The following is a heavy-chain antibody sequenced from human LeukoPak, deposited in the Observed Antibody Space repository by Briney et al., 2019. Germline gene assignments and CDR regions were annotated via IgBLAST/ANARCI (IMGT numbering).Heavy chain of an antibody. CDR2: GTA. Sequence: GTANYAQKFHGRVTITAHKSTSTAYMELTTLRSEDTAVYYCARMWSYYYGSGSPNWFDPWGQGTLVTVSS. D-gene: IGHD3-10*01. J-gene: IGHJ5*02. V-gene: IGHV1-69*06. CDR3: ARMWSYYYGSGSPNWFDP.